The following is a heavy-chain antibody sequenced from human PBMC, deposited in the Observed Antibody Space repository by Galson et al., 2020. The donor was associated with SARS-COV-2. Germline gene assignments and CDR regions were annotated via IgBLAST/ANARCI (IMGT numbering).Heavy chain of an antibody. Sequence: NSGGSLRLPCAASGFPFDMYTMTWVRQSPGKGLEWVSFISSGSSYIYYADSVRGRFTISRDNAKNSVSLQMNSLRAEDTALYFCARQYDGRSQDGFDVWGQGTMVTVSS. D-gene: IGHD1-26*01. V-gene: IGHV3-21*01. CDR3: ARQYDGRSQDGFDV. CDR2: ISSGSSYI. CDR1: GFPFDMYT. J-gene: IGHJ3*01.